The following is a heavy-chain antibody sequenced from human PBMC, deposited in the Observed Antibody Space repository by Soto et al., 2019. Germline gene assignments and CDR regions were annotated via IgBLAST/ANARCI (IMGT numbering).Heavy chain of an antibody. CDR1: GFTFSSYA. CDR2: ISGSGGST. CDR3: ARLGHSGYVKVGYFDY. J-gene: IGHJ4*02. V-gene: IGHV3-23*01. Sequence: QPGGSLRLSCAASGFTFSSYAMSWVRQAPGKGLEWVSAISGSGGSTYYADSVKGRFTISRDNSKNTLYLQMNSLRAEDTAVYYCARLGHSGYVKVGYFDYWGQGTLVTVSS. D-gene: IGHD5-12*01.